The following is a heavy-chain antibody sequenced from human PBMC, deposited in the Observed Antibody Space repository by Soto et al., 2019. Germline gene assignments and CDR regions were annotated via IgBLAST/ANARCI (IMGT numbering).Heavy chain of an antibody. CDR2: IYYTGST. J-gene: IGHJ4*02. V-gene: IGHV4-31*11. D-gene: IGHD1-26*01. CDR1: GDSIITGNYY. Sequence: TLSLTCAVSGDSIITGNYYWSWFRQLPGKGLEWIGYIYYTGSTYYNPSLKSRITISRDTSQNRFSLQLSSVTVADTAVYFCSNGRAEEGGPFDCWGRGTLVTVSS. CDR3: SNGRAEEGGPFDC.